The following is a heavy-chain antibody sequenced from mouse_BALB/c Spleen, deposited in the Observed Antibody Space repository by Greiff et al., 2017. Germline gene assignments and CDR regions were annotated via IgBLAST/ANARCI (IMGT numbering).Heavy chain of an antibody. J-gene: IGHJ2*01. CDR3: KGYDNYLFDY. V-gene: IGHV14-4*02. Sequence: EVKLMESGAELVRSGASVKLSCTASGFNIKDYYMHWVKQRPEQGLEWIGWIDPENGDTEYAPKFQGKATMTADPSSNTAYLQLSSLTSEDTAVYYYKGYDNYLFDYWGQGTTLTVSA. CDR2: IDPENGDT. CDR1: GFNIKDYY. D-gene: IGHD2-10*02.